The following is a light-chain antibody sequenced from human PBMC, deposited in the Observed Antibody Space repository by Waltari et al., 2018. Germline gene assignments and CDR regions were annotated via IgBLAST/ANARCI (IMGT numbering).Light chain of an antibody. V-gene: IGKV2-28*01. Sequence: DIVLTQSPLSLPVTPGEPTSISCRSSQSLLHFNGYNYLDWYLQKPGQSPQLLIDLSSNRASGVPDRFSGGGSGTDFTLRISRVEAEDVGVYYCMQASQTPYTFGQGTKLEIK. CDR2: LSS. CDR1: QSLLHFNGYNY. CDR3: MQASQTPYT. J-gene: IGKJ2*01.